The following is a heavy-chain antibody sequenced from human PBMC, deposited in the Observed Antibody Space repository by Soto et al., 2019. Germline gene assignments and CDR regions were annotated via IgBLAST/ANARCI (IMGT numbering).Heavy chain of an antibody. V-gene: IGHV1-46*01. CDR1: GYRFVDYY. J-gene: IGHJ6*02. Sequence: ASVKVSCKASGYRFVDYYIHWVRQAPGQGLEWMGIINPKGGKSKHAQKFQGRVTMTMDTSTSTVYMDLRSLTSEDTAVYYCARVHCGGDCRPGEWFYYYGMDVWGQGTTVTVSS. CDR2: INPKGGKS. CDR3: ARVHCGGDCRPGEWFYYYGMDV. D-gene: IGHD2-21*01.